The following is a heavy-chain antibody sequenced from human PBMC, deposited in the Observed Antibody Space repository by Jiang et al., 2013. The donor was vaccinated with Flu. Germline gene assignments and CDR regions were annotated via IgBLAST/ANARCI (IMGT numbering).Heavy chain of an antibody. CDR3: ARLPWELRGAFDI. V-gene: IGHV3-11*06. CDR2: ISSSSSYT. Sequence: GLVKPGGSLRLSCAASGFTFSDYYMSWIRQAPGKGLEWVSYISSSSSYTNYADSVKGRFTISRDNAKNSLYLQMNSLRAEDTAVYYCARLPWELRGAFDIWGQGTMVTVSS. D-gene: IGHD1-26*01. J-gene: IGHJ3*02. CDR1: GFTFSDYY.